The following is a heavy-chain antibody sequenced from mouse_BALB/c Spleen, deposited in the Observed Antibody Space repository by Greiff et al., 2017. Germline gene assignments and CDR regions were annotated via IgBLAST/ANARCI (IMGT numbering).Heavy chain of an antibody. CDR1: GYTFTDYN. V-gene: IGHV1S29*02. CDR3: ARSYYGNYWYFDV. Sequence: EVKVEESGPELVKPGASVKISCKASGYTFTDYNMHWVKQSHGKSLEWIGYIYPYNGGTGYNQKFKSKATLTVDNSSSTAYMELRSLTSEDSAVYYCARSYYGNYWYFDVWGAGTTVTVSS. CDR2: IYPYNGGT. J-gene: IGHJ1*01. D-gene: IGHD2-1*01.